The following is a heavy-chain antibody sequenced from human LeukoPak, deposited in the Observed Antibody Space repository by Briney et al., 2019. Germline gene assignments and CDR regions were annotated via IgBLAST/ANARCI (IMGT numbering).Heavy chain of an antibody. V-gene: IGHV3-30*02. J-gene: IGHJ4*02. Sequence: GGSLRLSCAASGFTFSSYGMHWGRQAPGKGLEWVAFIRYDGSNKYYADSVKGRFTISRDNSKNTLYLQMNSLRAEDTAVYYCAKNVYRYYDFWSGYYGYFDYWGQGTLVTVSS. CDR3: AKNVYRYYDFWSGYYGYFDY. D-gene: IGHD3-3*01. CDR2: IRYDGSNK. CDR1: GFTFSSYG.